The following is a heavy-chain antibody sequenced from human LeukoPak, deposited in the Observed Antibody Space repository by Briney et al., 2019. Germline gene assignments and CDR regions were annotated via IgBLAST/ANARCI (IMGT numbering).Heavy chain of an antibody. V-gene: IGHV3-30*02. CDR1: GFTFSSYG. CDR2: IWYDGSNK. J-gene: IGHJ4*02. D-gene: IGHD3-22*01. Sequence: GGSLRLSCAASGFTFSSYGMHWVRQAPGKGLEWVAVIWYDGSNKYYADSVRGRFTISRDNSKNTLYLQMNSLRAEDTAVYYCAKLPDSSGYRFDYWGQGTLVTVSS. CDR3: AKLPDSSGYRFDY.